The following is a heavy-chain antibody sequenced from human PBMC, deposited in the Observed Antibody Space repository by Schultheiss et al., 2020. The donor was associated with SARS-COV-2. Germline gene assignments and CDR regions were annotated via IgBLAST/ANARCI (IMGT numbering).Heavy chain of an antibody. Sequence: GESLKISCVASGFRFSDYVMNWVRQAPGKGLEWVSAISGSGGSTYYADSVKGRFTNSRDDSKNTAYLQMNSLRAEDTAGYYCAKDRFVSGSGGESDYWGQGTLGTVSS. V-gene: IGHV3-23*01. CDR1: GFRFSDYV. D-gene: IGHD3-10*01. CDR3: AKDRFVSGSGGESDY. CDR2: ISGSGGST. J-gene: IGHJ4*02.